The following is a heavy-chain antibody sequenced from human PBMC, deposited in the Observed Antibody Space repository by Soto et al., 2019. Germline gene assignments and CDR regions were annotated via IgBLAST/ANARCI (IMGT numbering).Heavy chain of an antibody. V-gene: IGHV4-59*01. CDR2: IYYSGST. CDR1: GGSISSYY. J-gene: IGHJ3*02. D-gene: IGHD3-22*01. Sequence: SETLSLTCTVSGGSISSYYWSWIRQPPGKGLEWIGYIYYSGSTNYNPSLKSRVTISVDTSKNQFSLKLSSVTAADTAVYYCARSSGCYDSSGYYYQATDAFDIWGQGTMVTVSS. CDR3: ARSSGCYDSSGYYYQATDAFDI.